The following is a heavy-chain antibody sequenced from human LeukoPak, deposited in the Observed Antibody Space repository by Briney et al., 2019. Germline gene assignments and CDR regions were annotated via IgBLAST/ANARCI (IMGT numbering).Heavy chain of an antibody. Sequence: GRSLRLSCAASGFTFNTSSLNWVRQAPGKGLEWVSSITSSSVYIYYADSVKGRFTLSRDDAKNSVYLQMNSLRADDTAVYFCARDGARRDAFDIWGQGTMVTVSS. CDR2: ITSSSVYI. V-gene: IGHV3-21*01. D-gene: IGHD3-16*01. J-gene: IGHJ3*02. CDR3: ARDGARRDAFDI. CDR1: GFTFNTSS.